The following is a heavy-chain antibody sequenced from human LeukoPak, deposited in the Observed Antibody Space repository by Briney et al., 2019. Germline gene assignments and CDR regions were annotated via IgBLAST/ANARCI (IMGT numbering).Heavy chain of an antibody. J-gene: IGHJ4*02. Sequence: GGSLRLSCAASGFTFSDYGMHWVRQAPGKGLEWVALITYDGGNKFYADSVRDRFTISRDNSKNTLILQMNSLRIEDTAVYYCAKVFEVRGAVRPKDYWGQGTLVIVSS. CDR1: GFTFSDYG. CDR3: AKVFEVRGAVRPKDY. CDR2: ITYDGGNK. D-gene: IGHD3-10*01. V-gene: IGHV3-30*18.